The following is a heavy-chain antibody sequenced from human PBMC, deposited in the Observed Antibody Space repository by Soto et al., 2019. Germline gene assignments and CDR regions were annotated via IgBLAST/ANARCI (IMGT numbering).Heavy chain of an antibody. V-gene: IGHV4-39*07. Sequence: PSETLSLTCTVSGGSISSSSYYWGWIRQPPGKGLEWIGSIYYSGSTYYNPSLKSRVTISVDTSKNQFSLKLSSVTAADTAVYYCARDRPHYYGMDVWGQGTTVTVSS. J-gene: IGHJ6*02. CDR3: ARDRPHYYGMDV. CDR1: GGSISSSSYY. CDR2: IYYSGST.